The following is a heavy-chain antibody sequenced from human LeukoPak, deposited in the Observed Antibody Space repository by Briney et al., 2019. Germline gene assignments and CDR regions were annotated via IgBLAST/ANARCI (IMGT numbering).Heavy chain of an antibody. D-gene: IGHD1-26*01. V-gene: IGHV3-74*01. J-gene: IGHJ4*02. CDR2: TNSDGSST. Sequence: GGSLRLSCAASGFTFSSYWMHWVRQAPGKGLVWVSRTNSDGSSTSYADSVKGRFTISRDNAKNSLYLQMNSLRAEDTALYYCAKDIGESDAFDYWGQGTLVTVSS. CDR1: GFTFSSYW. CDR3: AKDIGESDAFDY.